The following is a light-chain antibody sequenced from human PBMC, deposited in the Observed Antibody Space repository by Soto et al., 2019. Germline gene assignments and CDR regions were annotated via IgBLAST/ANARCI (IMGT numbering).Light chain of an antibody. CDR2: ATS. CDR1: QSVGNN. Sequence: EIVLTQSPATLSVSPGERATLSCRASQSVGNNFAWYQQKPGQAPRLLIFATSTRATGVPARFSGSGSGTEFTLPISSLQSEDFAVYYCQQYGDRPLIFGGGAKVEIE. CDR3: QQYGDRPLI. V-gene: IGKV3-15*01. J-gene: IGKJ4*01.